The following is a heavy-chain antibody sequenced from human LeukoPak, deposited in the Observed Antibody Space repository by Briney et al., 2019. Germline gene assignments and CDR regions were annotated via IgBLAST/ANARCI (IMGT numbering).Heavy chain of an antibody. CDR1: GFTFDDYA. D-gene: IGHD1-26*01. J-gene: IGHJ4*02. CDR2: ISWNSGSI. CDR3: AKDQIVGATLRIGAPFDY. Sequence: GGSLRLSCAASGFTFDDYAMHWVRQAPGKGLEWVSGISWNSGSIGYADSVKGRFTISRDNAKNSLYLQMNSLRAEDTALYYCAKDQIVGATLRIGAPFDYWGQGTLVTVSS. V-gene: IGHV3-9*01.